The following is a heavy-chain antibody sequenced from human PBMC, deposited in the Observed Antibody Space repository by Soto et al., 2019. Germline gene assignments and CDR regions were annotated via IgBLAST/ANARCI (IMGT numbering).Heavy chain of an antibody. V-gene: IGHV3-48*02. Sequence: GGSLRLSCAASGFTFSSYSMNWVRQAPGKGLEWVSYISSSSSTIYYADSVKGRFTISRDNAKNSLYLQMNSLRDEDTAVYYCARDKSVGYDSSGFLFQHWGQGTLVTVSS. CDR3: ARDKSVGYDSSGFLFQH. CDR1: GFTFSSYS. J-gene: IGHJ1*01. CDR2: ISSSSSTI. D-gene: IGHD3-22*01.